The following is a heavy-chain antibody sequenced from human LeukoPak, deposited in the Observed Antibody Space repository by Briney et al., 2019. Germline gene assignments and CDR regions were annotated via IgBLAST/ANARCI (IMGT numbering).Heavy chain of an antibody. J-gene: IGHJ6*02. CDR1: GFTFSSYE. V-gene: IGHV3-48*03. CDR3: ARDLLALVVGRWNYYGMDV. Sequence: GGSLRLSCAASGFTFSSYEMNWVRQAPGKGLEWVSYISSSGSTIYYADSVKGRFTISRDNAKNSLYLQMNSLRAEDTAVYYCARDLLALVVGRWNYYGMDVWGQGTTVTVSS. CDR2: ISSSGSTI. D-gene: IGHD6-6*01.